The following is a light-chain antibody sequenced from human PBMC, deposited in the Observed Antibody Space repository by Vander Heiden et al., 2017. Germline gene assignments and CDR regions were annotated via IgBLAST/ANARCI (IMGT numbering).Light chain of an antibody. V-gene: IGKV1-39*01. CDR1: QNIGRY. J-gene: IGKJ5*01. CDR2: EAF. CDR3: QQNSNIPIT. Sequence: DIQMTQSPSSLSASIGDRVTIACRASQNIGRYLNWYQQQPGRAHKLLIYEAFNLQTGVPSRFSGSGSGTDFTLTIISLQPEDIATYYCQQNSNIPITFGQGTRLNI.